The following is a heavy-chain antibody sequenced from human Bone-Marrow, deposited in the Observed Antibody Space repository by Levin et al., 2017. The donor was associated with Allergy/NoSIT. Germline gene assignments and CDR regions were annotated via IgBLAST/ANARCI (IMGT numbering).Heavy chain of an antibody. V-gene: IGHV4-59*08. CDR3: ARNYYFWSGYRTPLGMDV. D-gene: IGHD3-3*01. Sequence: SETLSLTCTVSGDSISDFYWSWIRQPPGKGLEWIGWGSYSGSTNYNPSLKSRVAISVDPSKNQLSLKVSSVTAADTAVYYCARNYYFWSGYRTPLGMDVWGQGTTVTVSS. CDR2: GSYSGST. J-gene: IGHJ6*02. CDR1: GDSISDFY.